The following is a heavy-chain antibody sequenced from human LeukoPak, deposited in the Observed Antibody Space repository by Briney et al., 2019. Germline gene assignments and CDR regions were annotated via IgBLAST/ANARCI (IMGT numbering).Heavy chain of an antibody. V-gene: IGHV3-30*03. CDR1: GFTFSNAW. J-gene: IGHJ4*02. Sequence: PGGSLRLSCAASGFTFSNAWMSWVRQAPGKGLAWLALLSSDGSNEYYADSVKGRFTISRDYSKNTLYLQMDRLRLEDTAIYYCARDDYGDYIPAYWGQGTLVTVSS. CDR3: ARDDYGDYIPAY. CDR2: LSSDGSNE. D-gene: IGHD4-17*01.